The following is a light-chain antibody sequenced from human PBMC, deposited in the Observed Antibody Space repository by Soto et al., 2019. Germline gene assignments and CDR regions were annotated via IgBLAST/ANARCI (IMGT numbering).Light chain of an antibody. CDR1: QTIGRNY. Sequence: EIVLTQSPGTLSLSPGETATLSCRASQTIGRNYLAWYQQKPGQAPRPLIFGTSTRATGIPDRFSGSGSGTDFTLSISRLEPEDFAVYYCQQYANSPLLTFGGGTKVEIK. J-gene: IGKJ4*01. V-gene: IGKV3-20*01. CDR2: GTS. CDR3: QQYANSPLLT.